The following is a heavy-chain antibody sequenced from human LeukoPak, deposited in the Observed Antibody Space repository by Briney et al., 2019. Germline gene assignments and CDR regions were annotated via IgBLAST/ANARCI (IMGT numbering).Heavy chain of an antibody. J-gene: IGHJ6*02. CDR2: ISGSGGST. CDR3: AKDCPVDIVATIPPALYYYYGMDV. V-gene: IGHV3-23*01. D-gene: IGHD5-12*01. Sequence: PGGSLRLSCAASGLTFSSYAMSWVRQAPGKGLEWVSAISGSGGSTYYADSVKGRFTISRDNSKNTLYLQMNSLRAEDTAVYYCAKDCPVDIVATIPPALYYYYGMDVWGQGTTVTVSS. CDR1: GLTFSSYA.